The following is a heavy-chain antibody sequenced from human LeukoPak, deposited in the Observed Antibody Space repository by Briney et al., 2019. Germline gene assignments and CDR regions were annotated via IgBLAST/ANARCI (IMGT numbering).Heavy chain of an antibody. CDR3: ASRPPGSDGYILDY. Sequence: PGRSLRLSCAASGFTFSSYGMHWVRQAPGKGLEWVAVIWYDGSNKYYADSVKGRFTISRDNSKNTLYLQMNSLRAEDTAVYYCASRPPGSDGYILDYWGQGTLVTVSS. CDR1: GFTFSSYG. D-gene: IGHD5-24*01. CDR2: IWYDGSNK. V-gene: IGHV3-33*01. J-gene: IGHJ4*02.